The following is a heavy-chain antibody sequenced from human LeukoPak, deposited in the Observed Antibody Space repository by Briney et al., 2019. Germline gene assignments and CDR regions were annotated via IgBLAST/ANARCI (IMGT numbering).Heavy chain of an antibody. CDR3: ARDRYCSSTSCYFSPNWFDP. J-gene: IGHJ5*02. D-gene: IGHD2-2*01. V-gene: IGHV1-18*01. CDR2: ISAYNGNT. Sequence: ASVKVSCKASGYTFTSYGISWVRQAPGQGLEWMGWISAYNGNTNYAQKLQGRVTMITDTSTSTAYMELRSLRSDDTAVYYCARDRYCSSTSCYFSPNWFDPWGQGTLVTVSS. CDR1: GYTFTSYG.